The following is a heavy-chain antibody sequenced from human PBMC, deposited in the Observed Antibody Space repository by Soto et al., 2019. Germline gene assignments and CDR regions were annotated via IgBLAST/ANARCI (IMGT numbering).Heavy chain of an antibody. V-gene: IGHV3-23*01. CDR2: ISGSGGST. CDR3: ASPSMNYYGSGTRPSSRGY. Sequence: GGSLRLSCAASGFTFSSYAMSWVRQAPGKGLEWVSAISGSGGSTYYADSVKGRFTISRDNSKNTLYLQMNSLRAEDTAVYSCASPSMNYYGSGTRPSSRGYWGQGTLVTVSS. D-gene: IGHD3-10*01. J-gene: IGHJ4*02. CDR1: GFTFSSYA.